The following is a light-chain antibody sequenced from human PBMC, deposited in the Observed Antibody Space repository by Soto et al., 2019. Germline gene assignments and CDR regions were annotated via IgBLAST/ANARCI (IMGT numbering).Light chain of an antibody. J-gene: IGKJ1*01. CDR2: DVS. Sequence: EIVLTQSPGTLSLSPGERATLSCRSSHSVSSNYLAWYQQKPGQAPRLLIYDVSSRATGIPDRFSGSGSGTDFDLTISRLEPVDFAVYYCEQYGISPTFGQGTKVELK. CDR3: EQYGISPT. CDR1: HSVSSNY. V-gene: IGKV3-20*01.